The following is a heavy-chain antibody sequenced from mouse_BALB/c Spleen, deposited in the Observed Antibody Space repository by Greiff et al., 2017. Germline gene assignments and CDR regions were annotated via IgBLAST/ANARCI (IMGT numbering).Heavy chain of an antibody. V-gene: IGHV14-4*02. CDR2: IDPENGDT. CDR3: KWYYGSSYGFAY. D-gene: IGHD1-1*01. J-gene: IGHJ3*01. CDR1: GFNIKDYY. Sequence: EVQLQQSGAELVRSGASVKLSCTASGFNIKDYYMHWVKQRPEQGLEWIGWIDPENGDTEYAPKFQGKATMTADTSSNTAYLQLSSLTSEATAVYYCKWYYGSSYGFAYWGQGTLVTVSA.